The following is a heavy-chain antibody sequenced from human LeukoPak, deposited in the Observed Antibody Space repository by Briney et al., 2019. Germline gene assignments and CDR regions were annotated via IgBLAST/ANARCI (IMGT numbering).Heavy chain of an antibody. CDR3: ARLKGYCSNGVCYTILFDF. Sequence: SETLSLTCTVSGGSISSDDYYWSWIRQPPGKGLEWIGYIFYSGSTYYNPSLKSRVTISVDTSKNQFSLKLSSVTAADTAVYYCARLKGYCSNGVCYTILFDFWGQGTLVTVSS. CDR2: IFYSGST. V-gene: IGHV4-30-4*01. J-gene: IGHJ4*02. CDR1: GGSISSDDYY. D-gene: IGHD2-8*01.